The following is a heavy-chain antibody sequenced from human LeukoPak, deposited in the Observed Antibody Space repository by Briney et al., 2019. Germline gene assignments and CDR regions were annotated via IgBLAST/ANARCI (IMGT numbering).Heavy chain of an antibody. V-gene: IGHV1-2*02. CDR3: AKDGVRQQLPGVHYYYYMDV. CDR1: GYAFTGYY. J-gene: IGHJ6*03. Sequence: ASVKVSCKASGYAFTGYYMHWVRQAPGQGLEWMGWINPNSGGTNYAQKFQGRVTMTRDTSISTAYMELSRLRSDDTAVYYCAKDGVRQQLPGVHYYYYMDVWGKGTTVTISS. CDR2: INPNSGGT. D-gene: IGHD6-13*01.